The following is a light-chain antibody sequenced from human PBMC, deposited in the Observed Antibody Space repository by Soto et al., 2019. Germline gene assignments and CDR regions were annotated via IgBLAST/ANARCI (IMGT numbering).Light chain of an antibody. CDR3: QQYNYLPRT. V-gene: IGKV3-15*01. Sequence: EIVMTHSPATLSLSPGERATLSCRASQSVSSNLAWYQQKPGQAPRLLIYGASTRATGIPARFSGSGSGTEFTLTISSLQSEDFAVYYCQQYNYLPRTFGQGTNVDIK. CDR1: QSVSSN. J-gene: IGKJ1*01. CDR2: GAS.